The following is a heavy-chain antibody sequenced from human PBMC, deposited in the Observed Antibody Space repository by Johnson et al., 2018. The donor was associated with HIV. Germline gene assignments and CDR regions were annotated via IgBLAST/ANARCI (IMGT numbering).Heavy chain of an antibody. D-gene: IGHD1-26*01. CDR1: GFTFSSYA. Sequence: VQLVESGGGVVQPGRSLRLSCAASGFTFSSYAMHWVRQAPGKGLEWVAVIWYDGSNNYYADSVKGRFTISRDNAKNSLYLQMNSLRAEDTAVYYCARRSGTWDAFDIWGQGTMVTVSS. V-gene: IGHV3-33*08. CDR3: ARRSGTWDAFDI. J-gene: IGHJ3*02. CDR2: IWYDGSNN.